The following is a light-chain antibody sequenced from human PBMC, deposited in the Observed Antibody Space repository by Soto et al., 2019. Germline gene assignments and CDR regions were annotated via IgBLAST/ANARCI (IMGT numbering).Light chain of an antibody. J-gene: IGLJ1*01. V-gene: IGLV1-40*01. CDR3: QSYDSSLSGYV. Sequence: QSVLTQPPSVSGAPGQRVTISCTGSSSNIGAGYDVHWYQQLPGTAPKLLICGNSNRPSGVPDRFSGSKSGTSASLAITGLHAEDEADYYCQSYDSSLSGYVFGTGTKLTVL. CDR1: SSNIGAGYD. CDR2: GNS.